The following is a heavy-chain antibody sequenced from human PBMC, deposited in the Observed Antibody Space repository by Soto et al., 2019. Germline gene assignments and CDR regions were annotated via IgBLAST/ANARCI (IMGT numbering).Heavy chain of an antibody. D-gene: IGHD5-12*01. J-gene: IGHJ4*02. CDR1: GFTFSSYG. Sequence: PGGSLRLSCAASGFTFSSYGMHWVRQAPGKGLEWVAVIWYDGSNKYYADSVKGRFTISRDNSKNTLYLQMNSLRAEDTAVYYCARDGWRDGYNYGFDYWGQGALVTVSS. V-gene: IGHV3-33*08. CDR3: ARDGWRDGYNYGFDY. CDR2: IWYDGSNK.